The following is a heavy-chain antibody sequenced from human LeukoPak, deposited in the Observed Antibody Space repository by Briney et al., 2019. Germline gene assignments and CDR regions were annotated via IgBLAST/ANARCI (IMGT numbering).Heavy chain of an antibody. Sequence: PSETLSLTCTVSGGSISSYYWSWIRQPPGKGLEWIGEINHSGSTNYNPSLKSRVTISVDTSKNQFSLKLSSVTAADTAVYYCARGPDYGDYEKVVYFDYWGQGTLVTVSS. CDR1: GGSISSYY. J-gene: IGHJ4*02. D-gene: IGHD4-17*01. V-gene: IGHV4-34*01. CDR3: ARGPDYGDYEKVVYFDY. CDR2: INHSGST.